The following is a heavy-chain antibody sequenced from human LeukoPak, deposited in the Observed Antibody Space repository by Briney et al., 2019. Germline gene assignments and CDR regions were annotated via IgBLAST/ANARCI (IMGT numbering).Heavy chain of an antibody. Sequence: PSETLSLTCAVYGGSFSGYYWSWIRQPPGKGLEWIGEINHSGSTNYNPSLKSRVTISVDTSKNQFSLKLSSATAADTAAYYCARSGTTMGNHWFDPWGQGTLVTVSS. J-gene: IGHJ5*02. CDR1: GGSFSGYY. CDR3: ARSGTTMGNHWFDP. V-gene: IGHV4-34*01. CDR2: INHSGST. D-gene: IGHD1-1*01.